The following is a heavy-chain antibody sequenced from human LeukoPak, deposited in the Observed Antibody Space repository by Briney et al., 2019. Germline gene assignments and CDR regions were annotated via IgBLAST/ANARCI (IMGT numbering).Heavy chain of an antibody. CDR2: INHSGST. Sequence: XSFSGXYWSWIRQPPGKGLEWVGEINHSGSTNYNPSLKSRVTISVDTSKNQFSLKLSSVTAADTAVYYCARGGTEGYYFDYWGQGTLVTVSS. CDR1: XSFSGXY. D-gene: IGHD1-1*01. CDR3: ARGGTEGYYFDY. V-gene: IGHV4-34*01. J-gene: IGHJ4*02.